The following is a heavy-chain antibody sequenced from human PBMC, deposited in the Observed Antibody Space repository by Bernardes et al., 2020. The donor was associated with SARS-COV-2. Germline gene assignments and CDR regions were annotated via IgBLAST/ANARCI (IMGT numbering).Heavy chain of an antibody. V-gene: IGHV4-34*01. Sequence: TLSLTCAVYGGSFSGYYWSWIRQPPGKGLEWIGEINHSGSTNYNPSLKSRVTISVDTSKNQFSLKLSSVTAADTAVYFCARGLRGYSSGWYYYGYWGQGTLVTVSS. D-gene: IGHD6-19*01. CDR1: GGSFSGYY. CDR2: INHSGST. CDR3: ARGLRGYSSGWYYYGY. J-gene: IGHJ4*02.